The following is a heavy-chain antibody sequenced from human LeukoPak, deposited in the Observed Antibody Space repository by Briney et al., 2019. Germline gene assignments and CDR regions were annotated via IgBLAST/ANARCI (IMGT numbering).Heavy chain of an antibody. D-gene: IGHD6-19*01. CDR2: IIPIFGTA. J-gene: IGHJ3*02. Sequence: ASVKVSCKASGGTFSSYAISWVRQAPGQGLEWMGRIIPIFGTANYAQKFQGRVTITTDESTSTAYMELSSLRSEDTAVYYCAREAVANDAFDIWGQGTMVTVSS. V-gene: IGHV1-69*05. CDR3: AREAVANDAFDI. CDR1: GGTFSSYA.